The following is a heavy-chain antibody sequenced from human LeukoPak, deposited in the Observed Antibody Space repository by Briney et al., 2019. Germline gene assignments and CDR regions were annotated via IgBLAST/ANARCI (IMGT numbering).Heavy chain of an antibody. CDR2: IYTSGST. D-gene: IGHD7-27*01. V-gene: IGHV4-61*02. Sequence: SETLSLTCTVSGGSISSGSYYWSWIRQPAGKGLEWIGRIYTSGSTNYNPSLKSRVTISVDTSKNQFSLKLSSVTAADTAVYYCARSHGHQTGDRSNWFDPWGQGTLVTVSS. CDR3: ARSHGHQTGDRSNWFDP. J-gene: IGHJ5*02. CDR1: GGSISSGSYY.